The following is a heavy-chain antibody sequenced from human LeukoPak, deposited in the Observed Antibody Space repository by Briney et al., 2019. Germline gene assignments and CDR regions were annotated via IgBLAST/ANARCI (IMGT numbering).Heavy chain of an antibody. CDR1: GGSISSYY. CDR2: IYYSGST. J-gene: IGHJ3*01. CDR3: VRHGGYSYGYIY. V-gene: IGHV4-59*08. D-gene: IGHD5-18*01. Sequence: SETLSLTCTVSGGSISSYYWSWIRQPPGKGLEWIGYIYYSGSTNYNPSLKSRVTISVDTSKNQFSLKLSSVTAADTAVYYCVRHGGYSYGYIYWGRGTMVTVSS.